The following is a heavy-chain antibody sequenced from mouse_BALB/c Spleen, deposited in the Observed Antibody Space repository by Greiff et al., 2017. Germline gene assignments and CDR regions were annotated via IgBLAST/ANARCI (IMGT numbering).Heavy chain of an antibody. V-gene: IGHV1-14*01. CDR3: ARRGNYVDFDV. J-gene: IGHJ1*01. Sequence: VQLKESGPELVKPGASVKMSCKASGYTFTSYVMHWVKQKPGQGLEWIGYINPYNDGTKYNEKFKGKATLTSDKSSSTAYMELSSLTSEDSAVYYCARRGNYVDFDVWGAGTTVTVSS. CDR2: INPYNDGT. CDR1: GYTFTSYV. D-gene: IGHD2-1*01.